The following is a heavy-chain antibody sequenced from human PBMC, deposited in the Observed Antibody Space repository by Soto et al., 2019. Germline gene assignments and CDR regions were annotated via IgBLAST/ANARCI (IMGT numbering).Heavy chain of an antibody. D-gene: IGHD2-8*02. Sequence: GESLKISCQGSGYAFSSYWIAWVRQMPGKGLEWMGIIYPGDSDTRYSPSFQGQVTISVDKSITTSYLQWSSLKASDTAMYYCARGYCTATICDPWFDPWGQGTLVTVSS. CDR2: IYPGDSDT. CDR1: GYAFSSYW. V-gene: IGHV5-51*01. J-gene: IGHJ5*02. CDR3: ARGYCTATICDPWFDP.